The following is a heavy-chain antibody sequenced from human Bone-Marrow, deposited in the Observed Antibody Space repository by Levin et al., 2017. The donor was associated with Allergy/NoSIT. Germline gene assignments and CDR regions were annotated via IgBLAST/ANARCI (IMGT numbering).Heavy chain of an antibody. V-gene: IGHV3-72*01. Sequence: HPGGSLRLSCVGSGFSFSDYYMDWVRQAPGKGLEWVGRGRDKANDYTATYAASVRDRFSISRDDSSNSVYLQMSSLKTDDTAVYYCTRGHGLGSPDFDPWGQGTLVTVSS. CDR2: GRDKANDYTA. CDR1: GFSFSDYY. D-gene: IGHD3-10*01. CDR3: TRGHGLGSPDFDP. J-gene: IGHJ5*02.